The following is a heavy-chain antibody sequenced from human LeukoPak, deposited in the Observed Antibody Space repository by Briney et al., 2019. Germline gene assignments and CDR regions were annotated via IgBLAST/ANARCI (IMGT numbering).Heavy chain of an antibody. CDR3: ATGGSLPLGY. Sequence: CRSLRLSCAASGFTFSHYAMHWVRQAPGKGLEWVAVISFDGTNKFYADSVKGRFTISRDNSKNALYLQMNSLRAEDTAVYYCATGGSLPLGYWGQGTLVTVSS. CDR2: ISFDGTNK. V-gene: IGHV3-30*03. D-gene: IGHD2-21*02. CDR1: GFTFSHYA. J-gene: IGHJ4*02.